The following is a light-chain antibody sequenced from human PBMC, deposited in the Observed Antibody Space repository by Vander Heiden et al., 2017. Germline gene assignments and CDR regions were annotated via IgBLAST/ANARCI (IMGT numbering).Light chain of an antibody. Sequence: DLQMTQSPSTLSASVGDRVTITCRASQSISNWLAWYQQKPGKAPKLLIYKASSLESGVPSRFSGSGSGTEFTLTISSLQPDDFATYYCQQYNSWTFGQGTKVEI. CDR2: KAS. J-gene: IGKJ1*01. CDR1: QSISNW. CDR3: QQYNSWT. V-gene: IGKV1-5*03.